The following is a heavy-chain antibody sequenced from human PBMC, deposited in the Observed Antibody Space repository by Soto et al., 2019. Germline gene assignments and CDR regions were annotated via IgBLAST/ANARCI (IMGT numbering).Heavy chain of an antibody. J-gene: IGHJ4*02. CDR1: GFTFSSYS. CDR3: ARDRAQDTAMSPEIDY. CDR2: ISSSSSYI. V-gene: IGHV3-21*01. Sequence: GGSLRLSCAASGFTFSSYSMNWVRQAPGKGLEWVSSISSSSSYIYYADSVKGRFTISRDNAKNSLYLQMNSLRAEDTAVYYCARDRAQDTAMSPEIDYWGQGTLVTVSS. D-gene: IGHD5-18*01.